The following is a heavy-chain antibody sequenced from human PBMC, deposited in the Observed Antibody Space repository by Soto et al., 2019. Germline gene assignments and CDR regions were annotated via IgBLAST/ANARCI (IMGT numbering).Heavy chain of an antibody. CDR3: ARVKAEATVTWYFDF. J-gene: IGHJ4*02. D-gene: IGHD3-16*01. CDR2: IYYSGTT. CDR1: GGSITSGDYY. Sequence: SSETLSLTCTVSGGSITSGDYYWSWIRQHPGKGLEWIGYIYYSGTTFYNPSLKSRVTISVDTSKSQFSLNLRSMTAADTAVYYCARVKAEATVTWYFDFWGQGTLVTVSS. V-gene: IGHV4-31*03.